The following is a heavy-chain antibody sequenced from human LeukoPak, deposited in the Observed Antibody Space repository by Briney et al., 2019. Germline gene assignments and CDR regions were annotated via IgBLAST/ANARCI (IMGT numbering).Heavy chain of an antibody. CDR2: IIPIFGTA. CDR3: AVSLRGWYGGFDY. D-gene: IGHD6-19*01. Sequence: GASVKVSCKASGGTFSSYAISWVRQAPGQGREWMGRIIPIFGTANYAQKFQGRVTITADKSTSTAYMELSSLRSEDTVVYYCAVSLRGWYGGFDYWGQGTLVTVSS. J-gene: IGHJ4*02. V-gene: IGHV1-69*06. CDR1: GGTFSSYA.